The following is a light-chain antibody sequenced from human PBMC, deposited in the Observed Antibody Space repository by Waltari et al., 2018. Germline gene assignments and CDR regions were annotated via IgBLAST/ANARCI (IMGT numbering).Light chain of an antibody. CDR3: QQYYSIAHN. V-gene: IGKV1-NL1*01. Sequence: DIQMTQSPSSLSASVGDRVTITCRASQVIGNALAWYQQKPGKAPKLLFYAASRLESGVPSRFSGSGSGTDYTLTISSLQPEDFATYYCQQYYSIAHNFGGGTKVEIK. CDR2: AAS. J-gene: IGKJ4*01. CDR1: QVIGNA.